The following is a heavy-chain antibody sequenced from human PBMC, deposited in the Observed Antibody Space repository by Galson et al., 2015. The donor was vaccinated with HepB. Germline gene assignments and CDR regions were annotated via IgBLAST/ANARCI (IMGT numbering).Heavy chain of an antibody. J-gene: IGHJ4*02. D-gene: IGHD3-22*01. CDR2: IFSNDEK. V-gene: IGHV2-26*01. Sequence: PALVKPTQTLTLTCTVSGFSLSNARMGVSWIRQPPGKALEWLAHIFSNDEKSYSTSLKSRLTISKDTSKSQVVLTMTNMDPVDTATYYCARIGYYYDSSGYYYTIDYWGQGTLVTVSS. CDR3: ARIGYYYDSSGYYYTIDY. CDR1: GFSLSNARMG.